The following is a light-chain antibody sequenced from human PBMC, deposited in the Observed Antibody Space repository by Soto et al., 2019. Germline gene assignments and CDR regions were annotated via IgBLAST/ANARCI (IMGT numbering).Light chain of an antibody. CDR3: QQYNNWPLT. CDR2: SAS. CDR1: QSVTIY. Sequence: EIVMTQSPATLSVSPGERATLSCRASQSVTIYLAWYQQKPGQAPRLLIYSASTRATGIPARFSGSGSGTEFTLTITSLQSEDFAVYYCQQYNNWPLTFCGGTKVEIK. V-gene: IGKV3-15*01. J-gene: IGKJ4*01.